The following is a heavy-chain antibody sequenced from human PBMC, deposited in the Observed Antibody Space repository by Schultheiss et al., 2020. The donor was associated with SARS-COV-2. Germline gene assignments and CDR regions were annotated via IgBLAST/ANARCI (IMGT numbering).Heavy chain of an antibody. D-gene: IGHD3-22*01. Sequence: GESLKISCAASGFTFSSYSMNWVRQAPGKGLEWVSYISSSGSTIYYADSVKGRFTISRDNAKNSLYLQMNSLRAEDTAVYYCARDRWGSSGYRFDYWGQGTLVTVSS. J-gene: IGHJ4*02. CDR1: GFTFSSYS. V-gene: IGHV3-48*04. CDR3: ARDRWGSSGYRFDY. CDR2: ISSSGSTI.